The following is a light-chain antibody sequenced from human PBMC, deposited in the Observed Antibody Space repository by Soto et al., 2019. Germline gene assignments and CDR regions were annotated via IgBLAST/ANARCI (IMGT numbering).Light chain of an antibody. CDR3: QRANSFPPYT. V-gene: IGKV1-12*01. Sequence: DIQMTQSPSSVSASVGDRVTITCRASQDIDSWLAWYQQKPGKAPKLLIYAASTLQSGVPSRFSGSGSGTDFTLTISRLQPEDFATYFCQRANSFPPYTFGQGTKLEIK. CDR2: AAS. CDR1: QDIDSW. J-gene: IGKJ2*01.